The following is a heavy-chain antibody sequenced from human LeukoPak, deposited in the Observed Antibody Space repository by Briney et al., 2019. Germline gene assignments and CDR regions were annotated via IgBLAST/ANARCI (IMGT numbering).Heavy chain of an antibody. CDR1: GGTFSSYA. D-gene: IGHD5-12*01. V-gene: IGHV1-69*04. CDR2: IIPILGIA. CDR3: ARDYEQTNYYGMDV. J-gene: IGHJ6*02. Sequence: SVKVSCKASGGTFSSYAISWVRQAPGQGLEWMGRIIPILGIANYAQKFQGRVTITADKSTSTAYMELSSLRSEDTAVYYCARDYEQTNYYGMDVWGQGTTVTVSS.